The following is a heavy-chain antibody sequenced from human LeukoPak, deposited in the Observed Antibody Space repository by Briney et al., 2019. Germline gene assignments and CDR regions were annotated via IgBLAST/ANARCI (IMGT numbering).Heavy chain of an antibody. D-gene: IGHD2-8*02. J-gene: IGHJ2*01. CDR3: ARGRFVLVPSLERWYFDL. V-gene: IGHV3-13*01. CDR2: IGTQDDT. CDR1: GFTLSNYD. Sequence: GGSLRLSCTASGFTLSNYDMHWVRQTTEKGLEWVSGIGTQDDTFYPDSVKGRFTISRENAKNSFYLQMNSLRAGDTAVYYCARGRFVLVPSLERWYFDLWGRGTLVTVSS.